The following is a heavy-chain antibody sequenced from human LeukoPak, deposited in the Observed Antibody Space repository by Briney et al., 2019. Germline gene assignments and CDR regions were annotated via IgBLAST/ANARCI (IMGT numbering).Heavy chain of an antibody. CDR2: IYYSGST. CDR1: GGSISSSSFH. Sequence: SETLSLTCTVSGGSISSSSFHWGWIRQPPGKGLDWIGSIYYSGSTNYNPSLKSRVTISVDTSKDQFSLRLSSVTAADTAVYYCARSIAVAGPPGCDIWGQGTMVTVSS. CDR3: ARSIAVAGPPGCDI. D-gene: IGHD6-19*01. V-gene: IGHV4-39*07. J-gene: IGHJ3*02.